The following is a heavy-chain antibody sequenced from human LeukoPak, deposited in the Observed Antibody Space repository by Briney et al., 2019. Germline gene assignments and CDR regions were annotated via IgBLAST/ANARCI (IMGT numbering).Heavy chain of an antibody. CDR2: IYHSGST. D-gene: IGHD4-17*01. V-gene: IGHV4-4*02. J-gene: IGHJ4*02. CDR3: ASSNDYGDYGPYFDY. CDR1: GGSISSSNW. Sequence: PSGTLSLTCAVSGGSISSSNWWSWVRQPPGKGLEWIGEIYHSGSTNYNPSLKSRVTISVDKSKNQFSLKLSSVTAADTAVYYCASSNDYGDYGPYFDYWGQGTLVTVSS.